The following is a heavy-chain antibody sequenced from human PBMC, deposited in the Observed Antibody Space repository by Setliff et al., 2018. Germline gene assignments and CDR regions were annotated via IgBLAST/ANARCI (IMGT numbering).Heavy chain of an antibody. CDR3: ARSAANGGHDPFDI. V-gene: IGHV3-21*01. Sequence: PGGSLRLSCAASGFTFSSYTMNWVRQAPGQGLEWVSSIDSSSTWIYYADSVKGRFTISRDNAKNSLFLQMNNLRAEDTAVYYCARSAANGGHDPFDIWGQGTMVTVSS. J-gene: IGHJ3*02. CDR1: GFTFSSYT. CDR2: IDSSSTWI. D-gene: IGHD2-8*01.